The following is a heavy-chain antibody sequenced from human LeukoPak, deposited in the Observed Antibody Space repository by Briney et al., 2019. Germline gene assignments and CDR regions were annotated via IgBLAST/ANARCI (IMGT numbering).Heavy chain of an antibody. Sequence: GRSLRLSCAASGFTFSSYGMHWVRQAPGKGLEWVAVISYDGSNKYYADSVKGRFTISRDNSKNTLYLQMNSLRAEDTAVYYCAKGLYDYVWGSPDYWGQGTLVTVSS. J-gene: IGHJ4*02. CDR2: ISYDGSNK. CDR1: GFTFSSYG. V-gene: IGHV3-30*18. CDR3: AKGLYDYVWGSPDY. D-gene: IGHD3-16*01.